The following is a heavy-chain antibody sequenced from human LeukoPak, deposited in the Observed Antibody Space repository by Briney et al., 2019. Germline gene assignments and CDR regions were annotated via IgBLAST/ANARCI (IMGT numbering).Heavy chain of an antibody. D-gene: IGHD3-22*01. Sequence: SETLSLTCTVSGGSISSYYWSWIRQPPGKGLEWIGYIYYSGSTNYNPSLKSRVTISVDTSKNQFSLKLSSVTAADTAVYYCARGLPPDDSSGYYYGAFDIWGQGTMVTVSS. V-gene: IGHV4-59*08. J-gene: IGHJ3*02. CDR1: GGSISSYY. CDR2: IYYSGST. CDR3: ARGLPPDDSSGYYYGAFDI.